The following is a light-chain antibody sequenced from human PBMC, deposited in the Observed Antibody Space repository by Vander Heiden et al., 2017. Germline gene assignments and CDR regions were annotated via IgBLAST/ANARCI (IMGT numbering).Light chain of an antibody. Sequence: QSVLTQPPPVSGAPGQRVTISCTGSSSNIGAGYDVHWYQQLPGTAPKLLIFGNINRPSGVPDRVSGSKSGTSASLAITGLQAEDEADDYCQSYDSRLSGSGYVFGTGTKVTVL. CDR2: GNI. CDR1: SSNIGAGYD. V-gene: IGLV1-40*01. CDR3: QSYDSRLSGSGYV. J-gene: IGLJ1*01.